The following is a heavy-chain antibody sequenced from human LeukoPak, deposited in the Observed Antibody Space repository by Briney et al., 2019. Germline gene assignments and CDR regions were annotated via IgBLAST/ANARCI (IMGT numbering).Heavy chain of an antibody. V-gene: IGHV3-30*02. CDR3: AKERGDPNYDFWSGFSTLYYYYYYMDV. CDR2: IRYDGSNK. CDR1: GFTFSIYG. J-gene: IGHJ6*03. Sequence: GSLRLSCAASGFTFSIYGMHWVRQAPGKGLEWVAFIRYDGSNKYYADSVKGRFTISRDNSKNTLYLQMNSLRAEDTAVYYCAKERGDPNYDFWSGFSTLYYYYYYMDVWGKGTTVTVSS. D-gene: IGHD3-3*01.